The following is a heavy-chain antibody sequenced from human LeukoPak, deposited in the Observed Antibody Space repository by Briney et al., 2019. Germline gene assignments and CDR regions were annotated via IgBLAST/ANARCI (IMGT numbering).Heavy chain of an antibody. CDR3: ARGMTGYYIDAFDI. CDR2: IIPIFGTA. J-gene: IGHJ3*02. CDR1: GGTFSSYA. V-gene: IGHV1-69*13. D-gene: IGHD3-9*01. Sequence: ASVKVSCKASGGTFSSYAISWVRQAPGQGLEWMGGIIPIFGTANYAQKFQGRVTITADESTSTAYMELSSLRSEDTAVYYCARGMTGYYIDAFDIWGQGTMVTVSS.